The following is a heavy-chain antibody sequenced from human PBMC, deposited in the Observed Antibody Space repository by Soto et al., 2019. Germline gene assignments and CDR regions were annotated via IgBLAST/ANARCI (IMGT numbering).Heavy chain of an antibody. CDR1: GGSFSSYY. V-gene: IGHV4-4*07. CDR3: AREVADAGRSLDY. J-gene: IGHJ4*01. Sequence: QVQLQESGPGLVKPSETLSLICTVSGGSFSSYYWTWIRQPAGQGLEWVGRTNNSGSPNYNPALKCRVTMSVDTANNQFSLNLTSVTAADTAVYYRAREVADAGRSLDYWSHGTLVTVSA. CDR2: TNNSGSP. D-gene: IGHD2-15*01.